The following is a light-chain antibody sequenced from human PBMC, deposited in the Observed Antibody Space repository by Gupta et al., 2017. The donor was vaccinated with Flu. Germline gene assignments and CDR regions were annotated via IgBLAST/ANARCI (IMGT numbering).Light chain of an antibody. J-gene: IGLJ1*01. CDR3: CSQADGNNFYV. CDR2: DVT. CDR1: SRDVGTSNS. Sequence: SALTQPRSVSGSPGQSVTISCIGTSRDVGTSNSVSWYQQLPGKAPTLMIYDVTKRPSGVPARFSGSKSGTTASLTTAGLQAEDEADYYCCSQADGNNFYVFGSGTNVTVL. V-gene: IGLV2-11*01.